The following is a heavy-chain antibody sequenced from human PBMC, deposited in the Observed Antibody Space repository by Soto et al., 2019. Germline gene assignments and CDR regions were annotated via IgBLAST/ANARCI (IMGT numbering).Heavy chain of an antibody. CDR1: GDALTGYD. CDR2: INPNSGGT. V-gene: IGHV1-2*02. J-gene: IGHJ1*01. Sequence: ASVKVYWKAAGDALTGYDMHCVRQAPGQGLEWMGWINPNSGGTNYAQKFQGRVTMTRDTSISTAYMELSRLRSDDTAVYYCARARSVVAFSLLVPPAPWSMLFWGPGLLVTV. CDR3: ARARSVVAFSLLVPPAPWSMLF. D-gene: IGHD2-8*02.